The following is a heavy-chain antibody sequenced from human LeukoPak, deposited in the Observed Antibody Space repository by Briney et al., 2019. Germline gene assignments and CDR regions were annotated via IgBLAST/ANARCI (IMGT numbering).Heavy chain of an antibody. J-gene: IGHJ6*02. CDR1: GYTFTGYY. CDR2: IIPIFGTA. CDR3: ARDQLREYDFWSGYTDHYYYGMDV. V-gene: IGHV1-69*13. D-gene: IGHD3-3*01. Sequence: GASVKVSCKASGYTFTGYYMHWVRQAPGQGLEWMGGIIPIFGTANYAQKFQGRVTITADESTSTAYMELSSLRSEDTAVYYCARDQLREYDFWSGYTDHYYYGMDVWGQGTTVTVSS.